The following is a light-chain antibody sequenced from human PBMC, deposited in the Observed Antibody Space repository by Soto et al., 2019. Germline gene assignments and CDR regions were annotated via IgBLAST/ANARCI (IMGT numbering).Light chain of an antibody. CDR3: QQHISWPLT. Sequence: EIVMTQSPATLSVSPGEGATLSCRASQSVSRYLAWYQQKPGQAPRLLIYDASIRATGIPVRFSGSGSGTDFTLTIRNLEPEDFAVYYCQQHISWPLTFGGGTKVDNK. CDR2: DAS. V-gene: IGKV3-11*01. J-gene: IGKJ4*01. CDR1: QSVSRY.